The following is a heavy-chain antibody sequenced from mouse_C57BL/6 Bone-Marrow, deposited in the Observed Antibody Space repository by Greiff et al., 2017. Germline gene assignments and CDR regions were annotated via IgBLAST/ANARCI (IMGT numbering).Heavy chain of an antibody. CDR3: ARRYYGSEYFDV. CDR2: INPSSGYT. Sequence: VQLQQSGAELAKPGASVKLSCRASGYTFTSYWMHWVKQRLGQGLEWIGYINPSSGYTKYNQKFKDKVTLTADKSSSTDYMQLSSLTYEDSAVYYCARRYYGSEYFDVWGTGTTVTVSS. D-gene: IGHD1-1*01. CDR1: GYTFTSYW. J-gene: IGHJ1*03. V-gene: IGHV1-7*01.